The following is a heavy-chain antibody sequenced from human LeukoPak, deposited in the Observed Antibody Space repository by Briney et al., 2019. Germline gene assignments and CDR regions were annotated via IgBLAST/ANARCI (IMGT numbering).Heavy chain of an antibody. Sequence: PSEPLSLTCPVSGGSISYYFWSWFRQSPGKGLEWIGNVHYSGTNTYNPSLESRLSMSVDTSKNQFSLTLNSATAADTAVYYCVRQKAVSADFEYWGQGTLVTVAS. CDR1: GGSISYYF. J-gene: IGHJ4*01. CDR2: VHYSGTN. CDR3: VRQKAVSADFEY. V-gene: IGHV4-59*08. D-gene: IGHD1-26*01.